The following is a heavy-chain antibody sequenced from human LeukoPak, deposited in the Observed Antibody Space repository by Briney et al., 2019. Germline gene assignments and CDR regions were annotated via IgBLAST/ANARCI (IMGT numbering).Heavy chain of an antibody. CDR2: ISAYNGNT. V-gene: IGHV1-18*01. J-gene: IGHJ4*02. Sequence: GASVKVSCKASGYTFTSYGISWVRQAPGQGLEWMGWISAYNGNTNYAQKLQGRVTMTEDTSTDTAYMELSSLRSEDTAVYYCATPRDPLLWFGELVYWGQGTLVTVSS. CDR1: GYTFTSYG. CDR3: ATPRDPLLWFGELVY. D-gene: IGHD3-10*01.